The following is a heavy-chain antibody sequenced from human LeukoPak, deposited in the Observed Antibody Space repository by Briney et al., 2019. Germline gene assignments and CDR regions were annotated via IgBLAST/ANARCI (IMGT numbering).Heavy chain of an antibody. Sequence: GGSLRLSCAASGFTFDDYAMHWVRQAPGKGLEWVSGISWNSGSIGYADSVKGRFTISRDNAKNSLYLQMNSLRAEDTALYYCAKGLTAISSGWFLTHTTPSLGPPSGWGQGTLVTVSS. CDR2: ISWNSGSI. V-gene: IGHV3-9*01. J-gene: IGHJ4*02. D-gene: IGHD6-19*01. CDR3: AKGLTAISSGWFLTHTTPSLGPPSG. CDR1: GFTFDDYA.